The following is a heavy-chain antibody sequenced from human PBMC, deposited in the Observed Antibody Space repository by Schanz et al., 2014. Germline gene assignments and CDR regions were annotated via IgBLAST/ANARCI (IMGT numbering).Heavy chain of an antibody. CDR3: ARGTDWNLHY. CDR1: GFTLSSYA. J-gene: IGHJ4*02. V-gene: IGHV3-30-3*01. D-gene: IGHD1-1*01. Sequence: QVQLVESGGGLVQPGGSLRLSCAAYGFTLSSYAMHWVRQAPGKGLEWVAVISYDGSNKYYADSVKGRFTISRDNSKNTLYLQMNSLRAEDTAVYCCARGTDWNLHYWGQGALVTVSS. CDR2: ISYDGSNK.